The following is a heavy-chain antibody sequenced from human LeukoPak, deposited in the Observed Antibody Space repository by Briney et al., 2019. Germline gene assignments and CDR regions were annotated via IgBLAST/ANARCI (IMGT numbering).Heavy chain of an antibody. J-gene: IGHJ4*02. CDR3: AKERDGYNHGFDY. V-gene: IGHV3-53*01. CDR2: IYSGGST. D-gene: IGHD5-24*01. Sequence: GGSLRLSCAASGFTVSRNYMSWVRQAPGKGLEWVSVIYSGGSTYYADSVKGRFTISRDTSKNTLYLQMNSLRAEDTAVYYCAKERDGYNHGFDYWGQGTLVTVSS. CDR1: GFTVSRNY.